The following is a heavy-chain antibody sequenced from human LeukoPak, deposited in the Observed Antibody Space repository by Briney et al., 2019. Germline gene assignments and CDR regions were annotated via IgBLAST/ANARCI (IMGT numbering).Heavy chain of an antibody. J-gene: IGHJ3*02. Sequence: GGSLRLSCAASGFTFDDYGMSWVRQAPGKGLEWVSGINWNGGSTGYADSVKGRFTISRDNAKNSLYLQMNSLRAEDTASYFCARDKGSSSWYTFDIWGQGTKVTVSS. CDR2: INWNGGST. CDR3: ARDKGSSSWYTFDI. CDR1: GFTFDDYG. V-gene: IGHV3-20*04. D-gene: IGHD6-13*01.